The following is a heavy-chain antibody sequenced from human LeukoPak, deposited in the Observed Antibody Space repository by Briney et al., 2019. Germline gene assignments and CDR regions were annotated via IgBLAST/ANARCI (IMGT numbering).Heavy chain of an antibody. D-gene: IGHD3-22*01. CDR3: ARQHYYDSGGPPRDYYYGMDV. J-gene: IGHJ6*02. V-gene: IGHV1-18*01. Sequence: ASVTVSFKASGYTFTSYGINWVRQAPGQGLEWMGWISAYNGNTHYAQKLQGRVTMTTDTSTSTAYMELRSLRSDDTAVYYCARQHYYDSGGPPRDYYYGMDVWGQGTTVTVSS. CDR2: ISAYNGNT. CDR1: GYTFTSYG.